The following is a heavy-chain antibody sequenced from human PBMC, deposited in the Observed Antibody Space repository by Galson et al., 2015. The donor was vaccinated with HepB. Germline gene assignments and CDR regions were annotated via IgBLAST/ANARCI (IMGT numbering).Heavy chain of an antibody. CDR2: MNTNTGKP. CDR1: GYTFTDYV. D-gene: IGHD3-3*01. J-gene: IGHJ6*03. V-gene: IGHV7-4-1*02. Sequence: SVKVSCKASGYTFTDYVVNWVRQAPGQGLEWMGWMNTNTGKPTYAPGFAGRFVISLDTSVTTAYLQISSLGTDDTAVYYCARSPLRFLDWLPYYDYYYMDVWGEGTTVTVSS. CDR3: ARSPLRFLDWLPYYDYYYMDV.